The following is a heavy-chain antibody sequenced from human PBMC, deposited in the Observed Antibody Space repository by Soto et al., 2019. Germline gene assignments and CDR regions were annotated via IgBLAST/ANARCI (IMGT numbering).Heavy chain of an antibody. CDR2: IIPILGIA. V-gene: IGHV1-69*02. CDR1: GGTFSSYT. J-gene: IGHJ4*02. CDR3: LNIPHY. Sequence: GASVKVSCKASGGTFSSYTISWVRQAPGQGLEWMGRIIPILGIANSAQKFQGRVSITADKSTGTAYMELSSLRSDDTAVYYCLNIPHYWGQGTLVTSPQ.